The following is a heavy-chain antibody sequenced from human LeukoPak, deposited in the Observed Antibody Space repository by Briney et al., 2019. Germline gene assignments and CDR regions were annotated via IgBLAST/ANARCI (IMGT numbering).Heavy chain of an antibody. CDR1: GGSISSSSYY. J-gene: IGHJ3*02. D-gene: IGHD4-17*01. V-gene: IGHV4-39*01. CDR2: IYHSGST. CDR3: ARCSYGALVI. Sequence: PSETLSLTCAVSGGSISSSSYYWGWIRQPPGKGLEWIGIIYHSGSTHYNPSLKSRVTISVDTSNNQVSLKLNSVTAADTAVYYCARCSYGALVIWGQGTMVTVSS.